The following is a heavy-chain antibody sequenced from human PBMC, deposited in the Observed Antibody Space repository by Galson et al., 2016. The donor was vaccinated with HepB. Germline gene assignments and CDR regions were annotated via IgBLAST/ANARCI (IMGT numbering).Heavy chain of an antibody. Sequence: SVKVSCKASGYTFTRYAMNWVRQAPGQGLEWMGWINTNTGNPTYAQGFTGRFVFSLDTSVTTAYLQISSLKAEDTAVYYCAREGGSGTYLDFDYWGQGTLVTVSS. CDR2: INTNTGNP. D-gene: IGHD3-10*01. CDR1: GYTFTRYA. V-gene: IGHV7-4-1*02. CDR3: AREGGSGTYLDFDY. J-gene: IGHJ4*02.